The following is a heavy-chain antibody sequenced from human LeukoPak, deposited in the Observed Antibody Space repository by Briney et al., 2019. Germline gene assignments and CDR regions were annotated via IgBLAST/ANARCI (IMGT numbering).Heavy chain of an antibody. D-gene: IGHD6-13*01. J-gene: IGHJ4*02. CDR3: ARTPPGIATYFDY. Sequence: PSQTLSLTCTVSGGSISSGDYYWSWIRQPPGKGLEWSGYIYYSGSTYYNPSLKSRVTISVDTSKNQFSLTLSSVTAADTAVYYCARTPPGIATYFDYWGQGTLVTVSS. V-gene: IGHV4-30-4*01. CDR2: IYYSGST. CDR1: GGSISSGDYY.